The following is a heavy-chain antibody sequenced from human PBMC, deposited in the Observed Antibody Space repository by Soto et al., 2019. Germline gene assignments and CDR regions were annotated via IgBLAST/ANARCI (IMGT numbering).Heavy chain of an antibody. CDR2: IYTSGST. D-gene: IGHD6-25*01. V-gene: IGHV4-4*07. Sequence: XATLSLIFTVSGGSISSYYWSGIRQPAGKGLEWIGRIYTSGSTNYNPSLKSRVTMSVDTSKNQFSLKLSSVTAADTAVYYCARGPGFALEVWGQGTTVTVSS. CDR1: GGSISSYY. J-gene: IGHJ6*02. CDR3: ARGPGFALEV.